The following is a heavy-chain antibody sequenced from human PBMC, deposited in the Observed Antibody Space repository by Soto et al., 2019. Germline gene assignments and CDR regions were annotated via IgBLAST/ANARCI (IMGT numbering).Heavy chain of an antibody. V-gene: IGHV4-39*02. J-gene: IGHJ4*02. CDR2: IYYGGTT. Sequence: SKTLSLTFTVPGASISTTNYDWGSGREPPGKGRDWIGNIYYGGTTYDNPSLNSRATISVNASKNHFSLKVTSVPAADTAVYYCATFLVTVGGHTDFDFWGPGTLVTVS. CDR1: GASISTTNYD. CDR3: ATFLVTVGGHTDFDF. D-gene: IGHD2-21*02.